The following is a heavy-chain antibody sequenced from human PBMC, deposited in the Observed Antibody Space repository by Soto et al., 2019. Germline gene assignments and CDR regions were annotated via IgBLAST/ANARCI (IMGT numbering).Heavy chain of an antibody. J-gene: IGHJ4*02. CDR1: GGSSGGGGCC. V-gene: IGHV4-30-2*01. CDR2: IYHSGST. CDR3: ARGNVVPLDY. Sequence: SQTLCVTWGVAGGSSGGGGCCCSWIRQPPGKGLEWIGYIYHSGSTYYNPSLKSRVTISVDRSKNQFSLKLSSVTAADTAVYYCARGNVVPLDYWGQGTLVTVSS. D-gene: IGHD2-21*01.